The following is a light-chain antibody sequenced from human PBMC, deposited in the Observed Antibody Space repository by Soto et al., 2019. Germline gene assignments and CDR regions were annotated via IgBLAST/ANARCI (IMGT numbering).Light chain of an antibody. CDR3: QQSYSTPWT. J-gene: IGKJ1*01. CDR1: QSISTY. Sequence: DIQMTQSPSSLSASVGDRVTITCRASQSISTYLNWYQQTPGKAPKLLIYAASSLQSGVPSRFSGSGSGTDFTLTISSLHPEDSVTYYCQQSYSTPWTFGQGTKVDIK. CDR2: AAS. V-gene: IGKV1-39*01.